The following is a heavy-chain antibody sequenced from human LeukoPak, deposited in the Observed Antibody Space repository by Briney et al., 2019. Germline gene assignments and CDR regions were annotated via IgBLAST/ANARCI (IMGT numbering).Heavy chain of an antibody. CDR3: AKDPYGSGSYYAYYFDY. V-gene: IGHV3-23*01. D-gene: IGHD3-10*01. CDR2: ISGSGGST. Sequence: GGSLRLSCAASGFTVSSNYMSWVRQAPGKGLEWVSAISGSGGSTYYADSVKGRFTISRDNSKNTLYLQMNSLRAEDTAVYYCAKDPYGSGSYYAYYFDYWGQGTLVTVSS. J-gene: IGHJ4*02. CDR1: GFTVSSNY.